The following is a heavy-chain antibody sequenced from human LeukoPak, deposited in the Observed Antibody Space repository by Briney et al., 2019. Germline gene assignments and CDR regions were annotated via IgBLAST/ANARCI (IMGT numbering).Heavy chain of an antibody. D-gene: IGHD2-21*02. Sequence: SVKVSCKASGGTFSSYAISWVRQAPGQGLEWMGGIIPIFGTANYAQKSQGRVTITADESTSTAYMELSSLRSEDTAVYYCARHGAYCGGDCYEYFQHWGQGTLVTVSS. J-gene: IGHJ1*01. CDR3: ARHGAYCGGDCYEYFQH. CDR1: GGTFSSYA. V-gene: IGHV1-69*13. CDR2: IIPIFGTA.